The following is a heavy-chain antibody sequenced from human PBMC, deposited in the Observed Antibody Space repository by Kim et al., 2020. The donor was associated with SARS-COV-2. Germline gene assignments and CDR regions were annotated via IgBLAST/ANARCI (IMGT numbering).Heavy chain of an antibody. J-gene: IGHJ6*02. CDR1: GLTFSSYS. D-gene: IGHD6-13*01. Sequence: GGSLRLSCAASGLTFSSYSMNWVRHAPGKGLEWVSSISSSSSYIYYADSVKGRFTISRDNAKNSLYLQMNSRRAEDTAVYYCASLIELVLGPVYGMEVWGQGTTVTVSS. V-gene: IGHV3-21*01. CDR2: ISSSSSYI. CDR3: ASLIELVLGPVYGMEV.